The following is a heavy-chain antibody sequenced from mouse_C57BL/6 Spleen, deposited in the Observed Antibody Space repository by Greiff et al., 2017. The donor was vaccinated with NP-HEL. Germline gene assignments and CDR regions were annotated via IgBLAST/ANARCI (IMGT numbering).Heavy chain of an antibody. J-gene: IGHJ2*01. Sequence: EVKLQESGEGLVKPGGSLKLSCAASGFTFSSYAMSWVRQTPEKRLEWVAYISSGGDYIYYADTVKGRFTISRDNARNTLYLQMSSLKSEDTAMYYCTRDSFTRDYFDYWGQGTTLTVSS. CDR3: TRDSFTRDYFDY. CDR2: ISSGGDYI. V-gene: IGHV5-9-1*02. CDR1: GFTFSSYA.